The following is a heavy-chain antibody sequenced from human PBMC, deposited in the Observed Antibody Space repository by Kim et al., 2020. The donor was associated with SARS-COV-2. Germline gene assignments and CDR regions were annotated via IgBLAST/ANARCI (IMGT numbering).Heavy chain of an antibody. V-gene: IGHV1-8*01. CDR2: MNPNSGNT. Sequence: ASVKVSCKASGYTFTSYDINWVRQATGQGLEWMGWMNPNSGNTGYAQKFQGRVTMTRNTSISTAYMELSSLRSEDTAVHYCARGLSHYYDILTGYYCWGQGTLVTVSS. D-gene: IGHD3-9*01. CDR1: GYTFTSYD. CDR3: ARGLSHYYDILTGYYC. J-gene: IGHJ4*02.